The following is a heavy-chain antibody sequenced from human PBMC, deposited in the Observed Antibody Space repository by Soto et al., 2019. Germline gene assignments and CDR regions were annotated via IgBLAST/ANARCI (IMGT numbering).Heavy chain of an antibody. D-gene: IGHD3-22*01. V-gene: IGHV4-31*03. CDR1: GGSISSGGYY. CDR3: ARGTEGMIVGY. J-gene: IGHJ4*02. Sequence: PSETLSLTCTVSGGSISSGGYYWSWIRQHPGRGLEWIGYIYYSGSTYYNPSLKSRVTISVDTSKNQFSLKLSSVTAADTAVYYCARGTEGMIVGYWGQGTLVTVSS. CDR2: IYYSGST.